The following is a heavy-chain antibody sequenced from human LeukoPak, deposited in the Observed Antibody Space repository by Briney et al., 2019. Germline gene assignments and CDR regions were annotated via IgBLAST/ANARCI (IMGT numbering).Heavy chain of an antibody. D-gene: IGHD3-3*01. CDR1: GFTFSSYG. V-gene: IGHV3-30*03. Sequence: GGSLRLSCAASGFTFSSYGMHWVRQAPGKGLEWVAVISYDGSNKYYADSVKGRFTISRDNSKNTLYLQMNSLRAEDTAVYYCARDRRFLEWLFDNYYFDYWGQGTLVTVSS. CDR2: ISYDGSNK. J-gene: IGHJ4*02. CDR3: ARDRRFLEWLFDNYYFDY.